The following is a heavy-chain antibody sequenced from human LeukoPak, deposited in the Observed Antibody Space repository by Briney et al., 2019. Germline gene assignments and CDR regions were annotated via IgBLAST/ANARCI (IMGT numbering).Heavy chain of an antibody. CDR1: GFTFSNAW. D-gene: IGHD3-10*01. CDR2: IKSKTDGGTT. CDR3: TTDPYSRNRITMVRAR. Sequence: PGGSLRLSCAASGFTFSNAWMSWVRQAPGKGLEWVGRIKSKTDGGTTDYAAPVKGRFTISRDDSKNTLYLQMNSLKTEDTAVYYCTTDPYSRNRITMVRARWGQGTLVTVSS. J-gene: IGHJ4*02. V-gene: IGHV3-15*01.